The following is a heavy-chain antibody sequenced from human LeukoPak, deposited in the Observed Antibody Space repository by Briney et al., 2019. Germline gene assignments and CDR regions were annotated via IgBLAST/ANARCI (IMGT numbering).Heavy chain of an antibody. D-gene: IGHD3-16*01. CDR2: VGRGGSQK. V-gene: IGHV3-7*01. Sequence: PGGSLRLSCAASGFTFSSYHMSWGRQAPGKGLEWVAKVGRGGSQKYYADSVEGRFTISRDNAKNSLYLEMNSLRAEDTAMDWSVIVWGGIDEAGDSWGEGAPGTVSS. J-gene: IGHJ6*01. CDR1: GFTFSSYH. CDR3: VIVWGGIDEAGDS.